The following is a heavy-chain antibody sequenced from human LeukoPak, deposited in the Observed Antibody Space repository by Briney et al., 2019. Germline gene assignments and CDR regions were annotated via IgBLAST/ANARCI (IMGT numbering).Heavy chain of an antibody. D-gene: IGHD2-15*01. Sequence: GGSLRLSCAASGFTFSSYAMRWVRQAPGKGLEWVAVISYDGSNKYYADSVKGRFTISRDNSKKTLYLQMNSLRAEDTAVYYCARVRWELLLIDYWGQGTLVTVSS. CDR2: ISYDGSNK. CDR3: ARVRWELLLIDY. V-gene: IGHV3-30-3*01. CDR1: GFTFSSYA. J-gene: IGHJ4*02.